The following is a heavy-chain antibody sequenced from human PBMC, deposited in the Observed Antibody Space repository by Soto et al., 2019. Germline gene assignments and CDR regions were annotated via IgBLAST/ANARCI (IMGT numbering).Heavy chain of an antibody. CDR2: IFSNVEK. V-gene: IGHV2-26*01. CDR1: GFSLSNARMG. D-gene: IGHD3-16*02. Sequence: QVTLKESVPGLGKPTETLTLTCTVSGFSLSNARMGGSWIRQPPGKALEGLAYIFSNVEKSYSTSLKSRLTISKDTSKSHVVLIMTNMDPVDTATYYCARLSYYDYIWGSYRSSYYFDYWGQGTLVTVSS. CDR3: ARLSYYDYIWGSYRSSYYFDY. J-gene: IGHJ4*02.